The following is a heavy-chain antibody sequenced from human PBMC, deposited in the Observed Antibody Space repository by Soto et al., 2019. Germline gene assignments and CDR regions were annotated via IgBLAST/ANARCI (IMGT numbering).Heavy chain of an antibody. J-gene: IGHJ3*02. CDR1: RFTFSSYA. Sequence: LRLSCAASRFTFSSYAMTWVRQAPGKGPEWVSSITGSGDYARYADSVKGRFTISRDNSKNTLFLQMNSLRADDTAVYYCARDPNGDYIGAFDNWGQGTMVTVSS. D-gene: IGHD2-8*01. V-gene: IGHV3-23*01. CDR2: ITGSGDYA. CDR3: ARDPNGDYIGAFDN.